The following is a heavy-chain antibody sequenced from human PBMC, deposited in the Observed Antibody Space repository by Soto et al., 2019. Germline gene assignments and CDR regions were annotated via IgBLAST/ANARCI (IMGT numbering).Heavy chain of an antibody. CDR3: ARDWGGFSGVLLEYYFDS. D-gene: IGHD1-20*01. Sequence: EVQLVESGGGLVQPGGSLRLSCEGSGFSFSSNWMSWVRQAPGKGLEWVANIKQDGSEKYYVDSVKGRFTISRDNAKNSLYLQMNSLRAEDTAMYYCARDWGGFSGVLLEYYFDSWGQGTLVTVSS. CDR1: GFSFSSNW. CDR2: IKQDGSEK. J-gene: IGHJ4*02. V-gene: IGHV3-7*01.